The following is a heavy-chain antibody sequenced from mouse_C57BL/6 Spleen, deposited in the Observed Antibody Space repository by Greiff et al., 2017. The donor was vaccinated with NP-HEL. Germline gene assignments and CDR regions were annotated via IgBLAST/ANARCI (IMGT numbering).Heavy chain of an antibody. D-gene: IGHD1-1*01. J-gene: IGHJ1*03. V-gene: IGHV1-18*01. CDR3: ARCPHYYGSSPWYFDV. CDR1: GYTFTDYN. CDR2: INPNNGGT. Sequence: EVQLQQSGPELVKPGASVKIPCKASGYTFTDYNMDWVKQSHGKSLEWIGDINPNNGGTIYNQKFKGKATLTVDKSSSTAYMELRSLTSEDTAVYYCARCPHYYGSSPWYFDVWGTGTTVTVSS.